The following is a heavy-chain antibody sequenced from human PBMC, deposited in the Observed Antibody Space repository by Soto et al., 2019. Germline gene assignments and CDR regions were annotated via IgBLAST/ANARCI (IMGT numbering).Heavy chain of an antibody. V-gene: IGHV4-59*01. Sequence: TLSLTCTVSGCSISTYYWSWIRQPPGKGLEWIGYIYYSGSTNYNPSLKSRVTISVDTSKNQFSLKLSSVTAADTAVYYCARQQWLVLNAFDIWGQGTMVTVSS. J-gene: IGHJ3*02. D-gene: IGHD6-19*01. CDR3: ARQQWLVLNAFDI. CDR2: IYYSGST. CDR1: GCSISTYY.